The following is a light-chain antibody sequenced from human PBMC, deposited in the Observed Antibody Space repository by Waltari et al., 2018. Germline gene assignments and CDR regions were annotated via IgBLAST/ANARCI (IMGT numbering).Light chain of an antibody. J-gene: IGLJ2*01. CDR3: QSADGSGTYVV. CDR2: QGT. Sequence: SYELTQPPSVSVSPGQTARITCSGDALPRQYAYWYQQRPGQAPMLMIYQGTQRPSEIPERFSGSSSGTTVTLTISEVQAEDEADYYCQSADGSGTYVVFGGGTKLTVL. V-gene: IGLV3-25*03. CDR1: ALPRQY.